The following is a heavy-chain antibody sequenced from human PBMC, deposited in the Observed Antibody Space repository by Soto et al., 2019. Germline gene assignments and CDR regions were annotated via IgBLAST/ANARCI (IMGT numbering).Heavy chain of an antibody. CDR3: ARSVNSYGNGWFDP. V-gene: IGHV5-51*01. CDR1: GYSFTGYW. Sequence: PGESLKISCNGSGYSFTGYWIGWVRQMPGKGLEWMGIIYPGDSDTRYSPSFQGQVTISADKSISTAYLQWSSLKASDTAMHYCARSVNSYGNGWFDPWGQGTLVTVSS. J-gene: IGHJ5*02. D-gene: IGHD5-18*01. CDR2: IYPGDSDT.